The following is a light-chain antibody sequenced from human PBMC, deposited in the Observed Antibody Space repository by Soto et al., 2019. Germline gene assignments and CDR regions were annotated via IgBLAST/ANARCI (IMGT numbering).Light chain of an antibody. J-gene: IGKJ1*01. CDR1: QAISSY. Sequence: DIQLTQSPSFLSASVGDRVTMTCRAIQAISSYLAWFQQRPGKAPKVLIYAASTLQSGVPSRFSGSASGTEFTLTISSLQPEDFATYFCQQLNSYPWTFGQGTKVEIK. V-gene: IGKV1-9*01. CDR3: QQLNSYPWT. CDR2: AAS.